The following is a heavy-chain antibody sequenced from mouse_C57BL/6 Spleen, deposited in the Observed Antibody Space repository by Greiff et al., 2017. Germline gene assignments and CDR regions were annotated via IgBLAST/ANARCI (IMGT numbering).Heavy chain of an antibody. CDR1: GYTFTSYW. V-gene: IGHV1-64*01. J-gene: IGHJ4*01. CDR2: IHPNSGST. D-gene: IGHD2-1*01. Sequence: QVHVKQSGAELVKPGASVKLSCKASGYTFTSYWMHWVKQRPGQGLEWIGMIHPNSGSTNYNEKFKSKATLTVDKSSSTAYMQLSSLTSEDSAVYYCARGNSYAMDYWGQGTSVTVSS. CDR3: ARGNSYAMDY.